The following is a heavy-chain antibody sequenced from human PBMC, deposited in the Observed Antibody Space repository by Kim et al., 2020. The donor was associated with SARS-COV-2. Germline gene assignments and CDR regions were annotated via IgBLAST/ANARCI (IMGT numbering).Heavy chain of an antibody. CDR2: ISYDGSNK. CDR3: AKEGSYCSGGSCPYNWFDP. D-gene: IGHD2-15*01. Sequence: GGSLRLSCAASGFTFSSYGMHWVRQAPGKGLEWVAVISYDGSNKYYADSVKGRFTISRDNSKNTLYLQMNSLRAEDTAVYYCAKEGSYCSGGSCPYNWFDPWGQGTLVTVSS. J-gene: IGHJ5*02. V-gene: IGHV3-30*18. CDR1: GFTFSSYG.